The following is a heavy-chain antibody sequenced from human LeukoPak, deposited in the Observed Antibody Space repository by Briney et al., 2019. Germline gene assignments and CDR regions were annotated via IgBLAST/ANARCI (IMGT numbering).Heavy chain of an antibody. D-gene: IGHD5-24*01. V-gene: IGHV3-33*01. Sequence: PGGSLRLSCAASGFTFSNYGMHWVRQAPGKGLEWVPVIRYDGTNKYYADSVRGRFTISRDNSENTLFLQMNSLRADDTAVYYCARVKVEMATIGWLDPWGQGTLVTVSS. CDR1: GFTFSNYG. CDR2: IRYDGTNK. J-gene: IGHJ5*02. CDR3: ARVKVEMATIGWLDP.